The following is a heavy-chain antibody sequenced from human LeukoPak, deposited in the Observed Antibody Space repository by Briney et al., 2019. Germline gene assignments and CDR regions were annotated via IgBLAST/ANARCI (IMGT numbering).Heavy chain of an antibody. CDR1: GFTFSSYA. V-gene: IGHV4-34*01. Sequence: GSLRLSCAASGFTFSSYAMSWVRQAPGKGLEWIGEINHSGSTNYNPSLKSRVTISVDTSKNQFSLKLSSVTAADTAVYYCARDRGRRYFDWFIPPFDYWGQGTLVTVSS. D-gene: IGHD3-9*01. J-gene: IGHJ4*02. CDR3: ARDRGRRYFDWFIPPFDY. CDR2: INHSGST.